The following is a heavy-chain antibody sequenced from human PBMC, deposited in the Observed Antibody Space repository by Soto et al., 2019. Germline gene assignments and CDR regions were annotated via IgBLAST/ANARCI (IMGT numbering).Heavy chain of an antibody. CDR1: GYTFTSYG. Sequence: ASVKVSCKASGYTFTSYGISWVRQAPGQGLEWMGWISAYNGNTNYAQKLQGRDTMTTDTSTSTAYMEMRSLRSDDTAVYYCARRWNGWYFDYWGQGTLVTVSS. V-gene: IGHV1-18*01. J-gene: IGHJ4*02. D-gene: IGHD6-19*01. CDR3: ARRWNGWYFDY. CDR2: ISAYNGNT.